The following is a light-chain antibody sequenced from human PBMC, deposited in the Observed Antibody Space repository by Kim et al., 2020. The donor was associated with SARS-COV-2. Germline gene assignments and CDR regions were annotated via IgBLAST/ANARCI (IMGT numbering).Light chain of an antibody. J-gene: IGKJ1*01. Sequence: PGGRATLSCRASQGVSSSYLAWYQQKPGQAPRRLIYGASSRATGIPDRFSGSGSGTDFTLTISRLEPEDFAVYYCQQYGSSPPWTFGQGTKVDIK. CDR1: QGVSSSY. CDR3: QQYGSSPPWT. CDR2: GAS. V-gene: IGKV3-20*01.